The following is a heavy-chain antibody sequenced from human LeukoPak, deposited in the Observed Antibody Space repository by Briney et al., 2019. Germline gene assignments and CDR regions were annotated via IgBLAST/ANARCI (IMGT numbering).Heavy chain of an antibody. V-gene: IGHV3-30*18. J-gene: IGHJ6*02. CDR3: AKAVHSSYYYYGMDV. CDR1: GFTFSSYG. Sequence: GRSLRLSCAASGFTFSSYGMHWVRQAPGEGLEWVAVISYDGSNKYYADSVKGRFTISRDNSKNTLYLQMNSLRAEDTAVYYCAKAVHSSYYYYGMDVWGQGTTVTVSS. CDR2: ISYDGSNK. D-gene: IGHD2-21*01.